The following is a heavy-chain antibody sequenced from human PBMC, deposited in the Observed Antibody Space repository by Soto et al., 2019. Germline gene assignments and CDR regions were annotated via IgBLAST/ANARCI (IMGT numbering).Heavy chain of an antibody. D-gene: IGHD3-3*01. CDR1: GFTFSSYA. V-gene: IGHV3-30-3*01. Sequence: QVQLVESGGGVVQPGRSLRLSCAASGFTFSSYALHWVRQAPGKGLEWVAGISDDGSNKYYADSVKGRFTISRDNSKNPLYLQMNSLRAEDTAVYYCARSITIFGVVSLAAAAFDYCGQGTLVTVSS. CDR2: ISDDGSNK. J-gene: IGHJ4*02. CDR3: ARSITIFGVVSLAAAAFDY.